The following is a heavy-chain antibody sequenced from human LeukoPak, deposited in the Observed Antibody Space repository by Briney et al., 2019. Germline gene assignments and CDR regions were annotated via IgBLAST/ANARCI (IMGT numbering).Heavy chain of an antibody. CDR1: GGSISSSSYY. Sequence: PSETLSLTCTVSGGSISSSSYYWGWIRQPPGKGLEWIGSIYYSGSTYYNPSLKSRVTISVDTSKNQFSLKLSSVTAADTAVYYCARLAGTMIVVVQAAAFDIWGQGTMVTVSS. D-gene: IGHD3-22*01. V-gene: IGHV4-39*07. J-gene: IGHJ3*02. CDR2: IYYSGST. CDR3: ARLAGTMIVVVQAAAFDI.